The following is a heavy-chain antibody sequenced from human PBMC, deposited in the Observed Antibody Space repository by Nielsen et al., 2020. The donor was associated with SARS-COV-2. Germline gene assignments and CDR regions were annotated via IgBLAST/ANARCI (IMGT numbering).Heavy chain of an antibody. J-gene: IGHJ4*02. D-gene: IGHD1-20*01. CDR3: ARGPNNWNFDY. Sequence: ASVQVSCKASGYTFTDYYIHWVRQAPGQGLEWMGRINPYSGGTNYAQKFQGTVTMTRDTSTNSVYMELSSLTSEDTAVYFCARGPNNWNFDYWGQGTLVTVSS. CDR2: INPYSGGT. CDR1: GYTFTDYY. V-gene: IGHV1-2*06.